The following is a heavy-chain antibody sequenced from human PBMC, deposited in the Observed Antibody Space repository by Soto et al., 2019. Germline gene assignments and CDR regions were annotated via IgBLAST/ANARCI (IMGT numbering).Heavy chain of an antibody. D-gene: IGHD3-10*01. CDR3: ARELRFGEVNWLDP. V-gene: IGHV4-59*01. Sequence: QVQLQESGPGLVKPSETLSLTCTVSGGSISSYYWSWIRQPPGKGLEWIGYIYYSGSTNYNPSLKSRVTISVDTSKNQFSLKLSSATAADTAVYYCARELRFGEVNWLDPWGQGALVTVSS. CDR2: IYYSGST. J-gene: IGHJ5*02. CDR1: GGSISSYY.